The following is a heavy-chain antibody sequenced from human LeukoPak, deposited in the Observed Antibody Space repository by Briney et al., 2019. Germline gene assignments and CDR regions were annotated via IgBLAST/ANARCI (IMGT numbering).Heavy chain of an antibody. CDR1: GFTFSTSA. Sequence: PGGSLRLSCAASGFTFSTSAMNWVRQVPGKGPEWVSSIDYDSSHIYYAASVRGQFTISRDNARDSVYLQMDSLRVEDTAVYYCTRDPLRYLRVGHYDYWGQGTLVAVSS. CDR3: TRDPLRYLRVGHYDY. CDR2: IDYDSSHI. V-gene: IGHV3-21*01. D-gene: IGHD3-9*01. J-gene: IGHJ4*02.